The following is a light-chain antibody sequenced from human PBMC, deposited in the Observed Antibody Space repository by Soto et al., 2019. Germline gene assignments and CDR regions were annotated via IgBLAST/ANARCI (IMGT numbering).Light chain of an antibody. CDR3: SSYTSTYTLI. CDR2: DVS. Sequence: QSALTQAASLSGSLVQAISSSCTGTSTDVGGYDYVSWYQQHPGKAPRLMIYDVSNRPSGVSNRFSGSKSGNTASLTISGLQAEDEADYYCSSYTSTYTLIFGGGTKLTVL. V-gene: IGLV2-14*03. J-gene: IGLJ2*01. CDR1: STDVGGYDY.